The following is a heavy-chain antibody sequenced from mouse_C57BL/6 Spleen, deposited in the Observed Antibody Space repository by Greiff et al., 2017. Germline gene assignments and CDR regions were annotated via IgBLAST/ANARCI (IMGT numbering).Heavy chain of an antibody. CDR2: INPNNGGT. V-gene: IGHV1-18*01. D-gene: IGHD1-1*01. CDR3: ARRLFITTIVATGYFDV. CDR1: GYTFTDYN. J-gene: IGHJ1*03. Sequence: VQLQQSGPELVKPGASVKIPCKASGYTFTDYNMDWVKQSHGKSLEWIGDINPNNGGTIYNQKFKGKATLTVDKSSSTAYMELRSLTSEDTAVYYCARRLFITTIVATGYFDVWGTGTTVTVSS.